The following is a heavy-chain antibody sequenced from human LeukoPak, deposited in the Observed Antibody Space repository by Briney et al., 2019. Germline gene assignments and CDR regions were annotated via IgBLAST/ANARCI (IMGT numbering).Heavy chain of an antibody. CDR1: GFTFSSYS. CDR3: ARAQYSSSWYDAFDI. J-gene: IGHJ3*02. Sequence: GGSLRLSCAASGFTFSSYSMNWVRQAPGKGLEWVSSISSSSSYIYYADSVKGRFTISRDNAKNSLYLQMNSLRAEDTAVYYCARAQYSSSWYDAFDIWGHGTMVTVSS. CDR2: ISSSSSYI. D-gene: IGHD6-13*01. V-gene: IGHV3-21*01.